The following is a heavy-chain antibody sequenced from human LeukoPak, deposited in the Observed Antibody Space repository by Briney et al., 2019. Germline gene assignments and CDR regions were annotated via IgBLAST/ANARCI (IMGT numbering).Heavy chain of an antibody. D-gene: IGHD1-1*01. Sequence: GGSLRLSCAASGFTFSSYTMNWVRQAPGKGLEWVSSLSSGSTYIYYADSVKGRFTISRDNAKNSLYLQMNSLRAEDTAVYYCARKDMNEYNWFDPWGQGTLVTVSS. CDR3: ARKDMNEYNWFDP. J-gene: IGHJ5*02. CDR2: LSSGSTYI. CDR1: GFTFSSYT. V-gene: IGHV3-21*01.